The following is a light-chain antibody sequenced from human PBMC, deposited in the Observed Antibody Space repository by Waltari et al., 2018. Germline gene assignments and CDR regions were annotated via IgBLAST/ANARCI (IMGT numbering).Light chain of an antibody. CDR1: PRLVHSDGKTY. V-gene: IGKV2-30*02. CDR3: MQGTHWPYT. Sequence: DVVMTQSPLSLTVTRGQLASISSRSGPRLVHSDGKTYLTSFEQRPGQSPRRLIYKVSNRDFGVPDRFSGSGSGTHFTRKISRVEAEDVGVYYCMQGTHWPYTFGQGTKLEI. J-gene: IGKJ2*01. CDR2: KVS.